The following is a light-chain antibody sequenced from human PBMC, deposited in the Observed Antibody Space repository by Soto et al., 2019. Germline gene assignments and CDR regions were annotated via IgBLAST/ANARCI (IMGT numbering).Light chain of an antibody. CDR1: QTISSW. CDR2: AAY. CDR3: QKYDSARSRT. Sequence: IEMTQSPSTLSGYVGERFTITGRGSQTISSWLAWYQQKPGKAPKLLIYAAYNLQSGVPSRFSGSGSGTDFTLTISSLQTEDVATYYCQKYDSARSRTFGQGTKVDI. J-gene: IGKJ1*01. V-gene: IGKV1-27*01.